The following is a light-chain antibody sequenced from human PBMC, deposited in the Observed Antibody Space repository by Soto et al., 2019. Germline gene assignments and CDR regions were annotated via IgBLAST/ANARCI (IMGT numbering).Light chain of an antibody. CDR3: QQYNSFT. V-gene: IGKV1-5*01. Sequence: DIQMTQSPSTLSASVGDRGTITCRASQSISSWLAWYQQKPGKAPKLLIYDASSLESGVPSRFSGSGSGTEFTLTISSLQPDDFATYYCQQYNSFTFGPGTKVDIK. J-gene: IGKJ3*01. CDR2: DAS. CDR1: QSISSW.